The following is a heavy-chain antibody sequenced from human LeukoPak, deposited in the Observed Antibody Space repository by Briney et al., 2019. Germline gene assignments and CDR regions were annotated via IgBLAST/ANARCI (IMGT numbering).Heavy chain of an antibody. CDR3: AKYGYYYDSSGYRVNLFGC. CDR1: GFTFSSYA. D-gene: IGHD3-22*01. CDR2: ISGSGGST. J-gene: IGHJ4*02. Sequence: GGSLRLSCAASGFTFSSYAMSWVRQAPGKGLEWVSAISGSGGSTYYADSVKGRFTISRDNSKNTLYLQMNSLRAEDTAVYYCAKYGYYYDSSGYRVNLFGCWGQGTLVTVSS. V-gene: IGHV3-23*01.